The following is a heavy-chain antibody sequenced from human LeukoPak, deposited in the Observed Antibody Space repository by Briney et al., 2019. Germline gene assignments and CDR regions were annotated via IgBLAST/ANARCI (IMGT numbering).Heavy chain of an antibody. CDR1: GYTFTGYY. D-gene: IGHD2-8*01. J-gene: IGHJ4*02. CDR3: ARAPVDIVLMVYYFDY. Sequence: ASVKVSCKASGYTFTGYYMHWVRQASGQGLEWMGWINPNSGGTNYAQKFQGRVTMTRDTSISTAYMELSRLRSDDTAVYYCARAPVDIVLMVYYFDYWGQGTLVTVSS. V-gene: IGHV1-2*02. CDR2: INPNSGGT.